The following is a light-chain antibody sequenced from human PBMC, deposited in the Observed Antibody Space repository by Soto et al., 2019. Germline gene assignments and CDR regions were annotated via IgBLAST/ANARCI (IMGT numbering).Light chain of an antibody. V-gene: IGKV1-39*01. CDR2: ASS. CDR3: QQTYCTPQT. CDR1: QNINSY. Sequence: DIQMTQSPSSLSASVGDRVIITCRASQNINSYLNWYQQKPGKAPTLLIYASSILQSGVPSRFAGSGSGTDFTLTISSLHPEDFTTYYCQQTYCTPQTFGRGGKVDI. J-gene: IGKJ1*01.